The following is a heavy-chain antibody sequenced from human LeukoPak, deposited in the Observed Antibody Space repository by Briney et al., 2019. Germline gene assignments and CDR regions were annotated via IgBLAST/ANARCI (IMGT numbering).Heavy chain of an antibody. Sequence: GGSLRLSCAASGFTFSSHWMTWARQAPGKGLEWVANINQDGSERYYVDSVKGRFTISRDNAKNSLYLKMNSLRAEDTAVYYCARDSEYSSSFAFDIWGQGTMVTVSS. D-gene: IGHD6-13*01. CDR3: ARDSEYSSSFAFDI. CDR2: INQDGSER. J-gene: IGHJ3*02. CDR1: GFTFSSHW. V-gene: IGHV3-7*01.